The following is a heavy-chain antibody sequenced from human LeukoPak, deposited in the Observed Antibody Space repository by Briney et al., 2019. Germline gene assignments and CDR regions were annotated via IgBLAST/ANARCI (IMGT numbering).Heavy chain of an antibody. Sequence: GGSLRLSCAASGFTFSSYAMSWVRQAPGKGLEWVSAISGSGGSTYYADSVKGRFTISRDNAKNSLYLQMNSLRAEDTALYHCTRGQGFWSGYYPPGEYYYGMDVWGQGTTVTVS. CDR2: ISGSGGST. CDR1: GFTFSSYA. J-gene: IGHJ6*02. D-gene: IGHD3-3*01. V-gene: IGHV3-23*01. CDR3: TRGQGFWSGYYPPGEYYYGMDV.